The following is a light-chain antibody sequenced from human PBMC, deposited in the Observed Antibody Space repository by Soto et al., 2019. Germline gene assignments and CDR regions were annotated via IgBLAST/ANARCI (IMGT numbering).Light chain of an antibody. CDR2: AAS. Sequence: EIVLTQSPGTLSLSPGGRATLSCRASQSVSNGYLAWYHQKPGQAPRLVIYAASTRATGIPDRFSGSGSGTDFTLTISRLEPEDFAVYYCQQYGSSPRTFGQGTKVDIK. J-gene: IGKJ1*01. CDR1: QSVSNGY. V-gene: IGKV3-20*01. CDR3: QQYGSSPRT.